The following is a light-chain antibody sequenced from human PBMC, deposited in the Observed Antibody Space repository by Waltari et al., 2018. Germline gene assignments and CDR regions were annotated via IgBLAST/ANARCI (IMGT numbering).Light chain of an antibody. CDR3: SSYTTSSAPGV. CDR1: ASDVGAYDF. J-gene: IGLJ1*01. V-gene: IGLV2-14*01. Sequence: QSALTQPASVSGSPGQSITIPCSGTASDVGAYDFVPWYQPHPGKAPHLIIYEVSNRPSGISNRFSASKSGNTASLTIAGLQAEDEADYYCSSYTTSSAPGVFGTGTRVTVL. CDR2: EVS.